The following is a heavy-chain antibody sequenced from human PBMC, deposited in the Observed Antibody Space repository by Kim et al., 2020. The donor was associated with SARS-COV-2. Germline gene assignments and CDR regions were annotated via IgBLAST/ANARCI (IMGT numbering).Heavy chain of an antibody. CDR3: VREQPDSGPYLGSAFDI. V-gene: IGHV3-53*01. D-gene: IGHD3-16*01. J-gene: IGHJ3*02. Sequence: SVKGRFTISRDNSKNTVYLEMKSLRAEDTAVYYCVREQPDSGPYLGSAFDIWGQGTMVTVSS.